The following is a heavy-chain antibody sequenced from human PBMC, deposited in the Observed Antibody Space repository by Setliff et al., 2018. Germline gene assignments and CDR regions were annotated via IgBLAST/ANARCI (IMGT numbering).Heavy chain of an antibody. Sequence: GGSLRLSCSASGFTFSVYAMSWVRQAPGKGLEWVATIFGSGANTYYADSVKGRFTISRDNSKNILYLQMNSLRADDTAVYYCAREVWNIYDNDNSWSGYSDHWGQGTLVTVSS. V-gene: IGHV3-23*01. CDR3: AREVWNIYDNDNSWSGYSDH. D-gene: IGHD3-3*01. CDR1: GFTFSVYA. J-gene: IGHJ4*02. CDR2: IFGSGANT.